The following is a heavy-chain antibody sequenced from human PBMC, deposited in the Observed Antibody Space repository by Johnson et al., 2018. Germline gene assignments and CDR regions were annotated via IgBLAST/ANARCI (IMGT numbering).Heavy chain of an antibody. CDR1: GFTFSLYG. J-gene: IGHJ6*03. D-gene: IGHD2-15*01. V-gene: IGHV3-30*18. Sequence: QVQLVQSGGGVGQPGRSLRLSCAASGFTFSLYGFHWVRQAPGKGLEWVALISYDGDYKKYADSVKGRFTICRDNSKNTLYLQMNGLSADDTAVYYLAKESDIADGRYYYYMVVWGKGTTVTVSS. CDR2: ISYDGDYK. CDR3: AKESDIADGRYYYYMVV.